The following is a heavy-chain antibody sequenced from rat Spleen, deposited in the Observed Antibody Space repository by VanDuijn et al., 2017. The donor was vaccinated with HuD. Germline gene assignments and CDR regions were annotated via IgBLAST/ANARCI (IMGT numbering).Heavy chain of an antibody. V-gene: IGHV2-72*01. CDR3: ARHLREASGVMDA. CDR1: GFSLNSYH. D-gene: IGHD4-3*01. J-gene: IGHJ4*01. CDR2: IWAGGGT. Sequence: VQLQESGPGLVQPSQTLSLTCTVSGFSLNSYHVSWVRQPPGKSLVWMGTIWAGGGTNYNSAVKSRLSISRDTSKSQVLLKMNSLQPEDTGTYYCARHLREASGVMDAWGQGASVTVSS.